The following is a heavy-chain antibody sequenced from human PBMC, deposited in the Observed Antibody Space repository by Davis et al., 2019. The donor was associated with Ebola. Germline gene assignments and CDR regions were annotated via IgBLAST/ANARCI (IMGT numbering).Heavy chain of an antibody. CDR2: IYYSGST. J-gene: IGHJ3*02. Sequence: SETLSLTCTVSGGSISSYYWSWIRQPPGKGLEWIGYIYYSGSTNYNPSLKSRVTISVDTSKNQFSLKLSSVTAADTAVYYCARLKPNAFDIWGQGTTVTVSS. CDR3: ARLKPNAFDI. CDR1: GGSISSYY. D-gene: IGHD1-14*01. V-gene: IGHV4-59*01.